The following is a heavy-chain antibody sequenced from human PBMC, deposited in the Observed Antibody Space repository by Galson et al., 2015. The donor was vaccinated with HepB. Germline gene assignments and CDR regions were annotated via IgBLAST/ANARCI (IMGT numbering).Heavy chain of an antibody. CDR2: FDPENGRK. D-gene: IGHD3-22*01. CDR1: GYTLTELS. CDR3: ATQRRISMIVVAPRRGWDS. V-gene: IGHV1-24*01. J-gene: IGHJ4*02. Sequence: SVKVSCKVSGYTLTELSMHWVRQAPGKGLEWMGGFDPENGRKIYAQRFQGRLTMTEDTPADTAYMELSSLRFDDTAVYYCATQRRISMIVVAPRRGWDSWGQGTLVTVSS.